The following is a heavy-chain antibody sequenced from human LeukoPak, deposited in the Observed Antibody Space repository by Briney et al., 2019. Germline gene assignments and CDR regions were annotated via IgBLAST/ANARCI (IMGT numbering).Heavy chain of an antibody. CDR1: GFSVTNNY. V-gene: IGHV3-15*01. CDR2: TKSKTDGGTT. CDR3: TTYSSSWYYFDD. D-gene: IGHD6-13*01. Sequence: KTGGSLRLSCAVSGFSVTNNYMSWVRQAPGKGLEWVGRTKSKTDGGTTEYAGSVKGRFTISRDDSANTLYLQMDSLKSEDTAVYYCTTYSSSWYYFDDWGQGTLVTVSS. J-gene: IGHJ4*02.